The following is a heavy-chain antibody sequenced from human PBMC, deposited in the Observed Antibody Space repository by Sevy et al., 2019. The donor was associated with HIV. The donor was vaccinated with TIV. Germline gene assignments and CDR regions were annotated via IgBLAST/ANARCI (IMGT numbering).Heavy chain of an antibody. Sequence: GGSLRLSCAASGFTFSSYAMSWVRQAPGKGLEWVSAISGSGGSTYYADSVKGRFTISRDNSKKTLYLQMNSLRAEDTAVCYCAKFGEYCSSTSCYYYYYYGMDVWGQGTTVTVSS. CDR3: AKFGEYCSSTSCYYYYYYGMDV. CDR1: GFTFSSYA. D-gene: IGHD2-2*01. J-gene: IGHJ6*02. CDR2: ISGSGGST. V-gene: IGHV3-23*01.